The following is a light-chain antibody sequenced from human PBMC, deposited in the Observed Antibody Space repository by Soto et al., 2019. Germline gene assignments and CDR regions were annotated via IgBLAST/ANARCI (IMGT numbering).Light chain of an antibody. CDR1: SSNIGSNY. CDR2: RNN. J-gene: IGLJ3*02. CDR3: SSYRSSGALV. V-gene: IGLV1-47*01. Sequence: QSVLTQPPSASGTPGQRVTISCSGSSSNIGSNYVYWYHQLPGTAPKLVIYRNNQRPSGVPDRISGSKSGTSASLAISGLRSEDEADYYCSSYRSSGALVFGGGTKLTVL.